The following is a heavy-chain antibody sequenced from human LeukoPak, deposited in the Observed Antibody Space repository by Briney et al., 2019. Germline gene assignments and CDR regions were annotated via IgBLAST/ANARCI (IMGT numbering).Heavy chain of an antibody. J-gene: IGHJ6*02. CDR3: ARGPNIVVVPAASRRRYYYYGMDV. D-gene: IGHD2-2*01. CDR1: GGSFSGYY. V-gene: IGHV4-34*01. Sequence: PSETLSLTCAVYGGSFSGYYWSWIRQPPGKGLEWIGEINHSGSTNYNPSLKSRVTISVDTSKNQFSLKLSSVTAADTAVYYCARGPNIVVVPAASRRRYYYYGMDVWAKGPRSPSP. CDR2: INHSGST.